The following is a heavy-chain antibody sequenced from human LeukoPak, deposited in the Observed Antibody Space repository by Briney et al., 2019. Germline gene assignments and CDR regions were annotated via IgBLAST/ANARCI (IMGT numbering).Heavy chain of an antibody. CDR3: AREGVWSSSWYYFDY. V-gene: IGHV3-74*01. D-gene: IGHD6-13*01. Sequence: PGGSLRLSCAASGFTFSIYWMHWVRQAPGKGRVWVSRINTDGSSTSHADSVKGRFTISRDNAKTTLYLQMNSLRAEDTAVYYCAREGVWSSSWYYFDYWGQGTLVTVSS. CDR2: INTDGSST. J-gene: IGHJ4*02. CDR1: GFTFSIYW.